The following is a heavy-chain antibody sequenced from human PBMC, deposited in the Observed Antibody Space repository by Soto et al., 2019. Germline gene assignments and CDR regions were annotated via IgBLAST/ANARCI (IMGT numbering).Heavy chain of an antibody. CDR3: AKVPYSASSGRTLDY. CDR1: GFTFSNYA. V-gene: IGHV3-23*01. CDR2: ISGSGGST. Sequence: GGSLRLSCAASGFTFSNYAVTWVRQAPGKGLEWVSTISGSGGSTYYADSVKGRFTISRDNSKNTLCLQMNSLRAEDTAVYYCAKVPYSASSGRTLDYWGQGTLVTVSS. J-gene: IGHJ4*02. D-gene: IGHD3-22*01.